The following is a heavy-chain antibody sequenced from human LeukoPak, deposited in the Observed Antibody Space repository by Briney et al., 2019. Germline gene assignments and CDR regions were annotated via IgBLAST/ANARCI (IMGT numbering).Heavy chain of an antibody. D-gene: IGHD6-19*01. CDR3: ARTYSSGWYPIYYYYMDV. J-gene: IGHJ6*03. CDR1: GGSFSGYY. CDR2: INHSGST. Sequence: SETLSLTCAVYGGSFSGYYWSWLRQPPGKGLEWIGEINHSGSTNYNPSLKSRVTISVDTSKNQFSLKLSSVTAADTAVYYCARTYSSGWYPIYYYYMDVWGKGTTVTVSS. V-gene: IGHV4-34*01.